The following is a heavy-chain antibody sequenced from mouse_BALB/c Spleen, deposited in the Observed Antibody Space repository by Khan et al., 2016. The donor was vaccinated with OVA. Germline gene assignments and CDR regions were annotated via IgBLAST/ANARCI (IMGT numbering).Heavy chain of an antibody. CDR3: ARGAGTTYGMDY. CDR2: ILPGSDNI. D-gene: IGHD4-1*01. Sequence: QVQLKQSGAELMKPGASVKISCKATGYTFSSYWIEWVKQRPGHGLEWIGEILPGSDNINYNEKFKGKATFTADTYSNTAYKQISSLTSEDSAVYCCARGAGTTYGMDYWGQGTSVTVSS. J-gene: IGHJ4*01. CDR1: GYTFSSYW. V-gene: IGHV1-9*01.